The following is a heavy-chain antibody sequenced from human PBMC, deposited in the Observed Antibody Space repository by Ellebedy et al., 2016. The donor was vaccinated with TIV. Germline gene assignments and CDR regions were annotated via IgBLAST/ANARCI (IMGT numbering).Heavy chain of an antibody. V-gene: IGHV4-34*01. D-gene: IGHD3-16*01. J-gene: IGHJ4*02. CDR3: ARVSNLKGADY. CDR1: GASFSGYF. CDR2: INHVGST. Sequence: MPSETLSLTCAVYGASFSGYFWTWIRQPPGKGLEWIGEINHVGSTNYNPSLKSRVSISVDTSKKQFSLMLTSVTAADTVVYYCARVSNLKGADYWGQGTLVTVSS.